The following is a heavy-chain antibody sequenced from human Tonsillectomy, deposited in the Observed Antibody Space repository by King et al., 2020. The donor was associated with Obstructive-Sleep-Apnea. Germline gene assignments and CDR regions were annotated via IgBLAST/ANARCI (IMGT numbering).Heavy chain of an antibody. CDR1: GCTFSCDS. Sequence: VQLVESGGGLVQPGGSLRLSCAASGCTFSCDSISCVRQAPVKGRVWVSPISGSGVSPSYADSVRCRFTISRANSKNTLFLQMNSLRAEDTAVYYCAKELSYYDSSGYYSRYYFDYWGQGTLVTVSS. J-gene: IGHJ4*02. D-gene: IGHD3-22*01. CDR2: ISGSGVSP. CDR3: AKELSYYDSSGYYSRYYFDY. V-gene: IGHV3-23*04.